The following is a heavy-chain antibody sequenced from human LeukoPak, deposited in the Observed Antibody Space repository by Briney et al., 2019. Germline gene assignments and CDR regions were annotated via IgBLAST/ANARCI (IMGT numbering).Heavy chain of an antibody. Sequence: PGGSLRLSCAASGFTFSSAWMSWVRQAPGKGLEWVGRIKSKTDGGTTDYAAPVKGRFTISRDDSKNTLYLQMNSLKTEDTAVYYCTTVSDIVVVPAAIYVDYWGQGTLVTVSS. CDR2: IKSKTDGGTT. V-gene: IGHV3-15*01. D-gene: IGHD2-2*02. CDR1: GFTFSSAW. CDR3: TTVSDIVVVPAAIYVDY. J-gene: IGHJ4*02.